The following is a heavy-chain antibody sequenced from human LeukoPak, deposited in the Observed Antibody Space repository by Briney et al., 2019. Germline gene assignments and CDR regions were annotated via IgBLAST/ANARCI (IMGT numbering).Heavy chain of an antibody. D-gene: IGHD3-22*01. Sequence: GGSLRLSCAASGFTFSSYAMSWVRQAPGKGLEWVSAISGSGGSTYYADSVKGRFTISRDNSKNTLYLQMNSLRAEDTAVYYCARAAGYYDSSGFTPYYSDYWGQGTLVTVSS. CDR2: ISGSGGST. CDR3: ARAAGYYDSSGFTPYYSDY. V-gene: IGHV3-23*01. CDR1: GFTFSSYA. J-gene: IGHJ4*02.